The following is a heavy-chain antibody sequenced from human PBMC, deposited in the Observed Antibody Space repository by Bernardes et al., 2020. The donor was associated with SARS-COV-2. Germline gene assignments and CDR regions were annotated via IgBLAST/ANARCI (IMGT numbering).Heavy chain of an antibody. D-gene: IGHD1-26*01. V-gene: IGHV4-39*01. Sequence: SETLSLTCSVSSGSIGINTYYWGWIRQPPGKGLEWIGSIYYTGSTYYNPSLNSRVTISVDTSRNQFSLRLSSVTAADTAVYYCARGSGSYLDSWGQGALVTVSS. CDR3: ARGSGSYLDS. CDR1: SGSIGINTYY. CDR2: IYYTGST. J-gene: IGHJ4*02.